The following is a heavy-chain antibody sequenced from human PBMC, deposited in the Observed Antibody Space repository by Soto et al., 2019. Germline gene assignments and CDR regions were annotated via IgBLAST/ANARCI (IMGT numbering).Heavy chain of an antibody. D-gene: IGHD6-13*01. CDR1: GGTFSSYG. CDR3: ARLLAAAGDHALTFDY. CDR2: IIPIFGTA. V-gene: IGHV1-69*13. Sequence: SVKVSCKASGGTFSSYGISWVRQAPGQGLEWMGGIIPIFGTANYAQKFQGRVTITADESTSTAYMELSSLRAADTAMYYCARLLAAAGDHALTFDYWGQGTLVTVSS. J-gene: IGHJ4*02.